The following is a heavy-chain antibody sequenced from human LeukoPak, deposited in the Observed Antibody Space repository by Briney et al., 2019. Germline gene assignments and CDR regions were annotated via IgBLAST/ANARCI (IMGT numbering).Heavy chain of an antibody. J-gene: IGHJ4*01. V-gene: IGHV4-4*07. D-gene: IGHD6-19*01. Sequence: SETLSLTCTVSGGSISSYYWSWIRQPAGKGLEWIGRIYSSGSTEYNPSLKSRVTMSVDTSKNQFSLKLSSVTAADTAVYYCARDPSAVAGYFDCWGQGPLVTVSS. CDR1: GGSISSYY. CDR2: IYSSGST. CDR3: ARDPSAVAGYFDC.